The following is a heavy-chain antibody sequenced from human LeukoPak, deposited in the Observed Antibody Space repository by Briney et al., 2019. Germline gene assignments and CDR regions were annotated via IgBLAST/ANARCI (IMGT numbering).Heavy chain of an antibody. Sequence: GESLKISCKASGYSFTSNWIAWVRQTPGKGLEWMGIIYPGDSHTRYRPSFQGQVTISADKSISTAWLQWSSLKASDTAMYYCTRVGGTVVVPAASDYWGQGTLVTVSS. D-gene: IGHD2-2*01. CDR3: TRVGGTVVVPAASDY. V-gene: IGHV5-51*01. CDR2: IYPGDSHT. CDR1: GYSFTSNW. J-gene: IGHJ4*02.